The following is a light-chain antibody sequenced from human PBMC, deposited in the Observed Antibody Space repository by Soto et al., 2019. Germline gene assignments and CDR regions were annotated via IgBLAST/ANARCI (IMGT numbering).Light chain of an antibody. Sequence: DIQMTQSTSSLSASVGYRVTITRRASRSISSYLNWYQQKPGKAPKLLIYAASSLQSGVPSRFSGSGSGTDFTLTISSLQPEDFATYYCQQSYSTLITFGQRRRLEIK. J-gene: IGKJ5*01. V-gene: IGKV1-39*01. CDR2: AAS. CDR3: QQSYSTLIT. CDR1: RSISSY.